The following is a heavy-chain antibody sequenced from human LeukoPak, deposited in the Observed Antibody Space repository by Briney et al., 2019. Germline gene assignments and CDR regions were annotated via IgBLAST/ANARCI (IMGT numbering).Heavy chain of an antibody. V-gene: IGHV4-34*01. CDR2: INHSGST. Sequence: SETLSLTCAVYGGSFSGYYWSWIRQPPGKGLEWIGEINHSGSTNYNPSLKSRVTISVDTSKNQFSLKLSSVTAADTAVYYCATGGYSYEYYFDYWGQGTLVTVSS. J-gene: IGHJ4*02. CDR1: GGSFSGYY. CDR3: ATGGYSYEYYFDY. D-gene: IGHD5-18*01.